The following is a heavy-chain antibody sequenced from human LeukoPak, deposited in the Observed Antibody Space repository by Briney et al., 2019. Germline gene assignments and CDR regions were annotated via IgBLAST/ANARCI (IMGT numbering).Heavy chain of an antibody. Sequence: PSETLSLTCTVSGGSISSGSYYWSWIRQPAGKGLEWIGRIYTSGSTNYNPSLKSRVTISVDTSKNQFSLKLSSVTAADTAVYYCARMSYWPGARTINAFDIWGQGTMVTVSS. CDR2: IYTSGST. V-gene: IGHV4-61*02. J-gene: IGHJ3*02. CDR3: ARMSYWPGARTINAFDI. D-gene: IGHD1-26*01. CDR1: GGSISSGSYY.